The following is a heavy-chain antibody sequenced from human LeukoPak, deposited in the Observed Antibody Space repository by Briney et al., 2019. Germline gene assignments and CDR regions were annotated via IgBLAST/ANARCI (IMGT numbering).Heavy chain of an antibody. Sequence: PGGSLRLSCAASGFTFSSYWMSWVRQAPGKGLEWVANIKQDGSEKYYVDSVKGRFTISRDNAKNSLYLQMNSLRAQDTALYYCVRVGDTAERRIVCLEYGGQGTLVPVSS. CDR3: VRVGDTAERRIVCLEY. D-gene: IGHD2-21*02. J-gene: IGHJ4*02. CDR1: GFTFSSYW. CDR2: IKQDGSEK. V-gene: IGHV3-7*03.